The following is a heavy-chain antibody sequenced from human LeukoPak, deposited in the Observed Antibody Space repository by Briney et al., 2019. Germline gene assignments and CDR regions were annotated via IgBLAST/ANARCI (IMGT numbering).Heavy chain of an antibody. D-gene: IGHD3-3*01. CDR3: ARDRPGYDFWSGYQNYYYYMDV. CDR2: ISSSTTTI. J-gene: IGHJ6*03. V-gene: IGHV3-48*01. Sequence: PGGSLRLSCAASGFTFSTYSMNWVRQAPGKGLEWVSYISSSTTTIYYADSVKGRFTISRDNAKNSLYLQMNSLRAEDTAVYYCARDRPGYDFWSGYQNYYYYMDVWGKETTVTVSS. CDR1: GFTFSTYS.